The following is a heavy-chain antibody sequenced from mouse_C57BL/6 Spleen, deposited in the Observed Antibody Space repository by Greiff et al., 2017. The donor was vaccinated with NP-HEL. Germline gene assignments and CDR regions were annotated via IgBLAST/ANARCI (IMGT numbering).Heavy chain of an antibody. CDR3: TTCGSAGWFAY. V-gene: IGHV14-4*01. CDR2: IDPENGDT. CDR1: GFNIKDDY. Sequence: EVQLVESGAELVRPGASVKLSCTASGFNIKDDYMHWVKQRPEQGLEWIGWIDPENGDTEYASKFQGKATITADTSSNTAYLQLSSLTSEDTAVYYCTTCGSAGWFAYWGQGTLVTVSA. J-gene: IGHJ3*01.